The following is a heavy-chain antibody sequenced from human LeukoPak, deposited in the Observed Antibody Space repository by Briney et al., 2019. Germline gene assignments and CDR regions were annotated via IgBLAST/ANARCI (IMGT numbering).Heavy chain of an antibody. Sequence: PGGSLRLSCAASGFTFSSYAMHWVRQAPGKGLEWVAVISYDGSNKYYADSVKGRFTISRDNSKNTLFLQMNSLRAEDTALYYCAGGRGTFDIWGQGTMVTVSS. D-gene: IGHD2-15*01. CDR3: AGGRGTFDI. CDR1: GFTFSSYA. CDR2: ISYDGSNK. V-gene: IGHV3-30*04. J-gene: IGHJ3*02.